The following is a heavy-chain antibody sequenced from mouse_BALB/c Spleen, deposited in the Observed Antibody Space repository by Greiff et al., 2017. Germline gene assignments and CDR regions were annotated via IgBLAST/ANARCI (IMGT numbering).Heavy chain of an antibody. V-gene: IGHV3-2*02. CDR1: GYSITSDYA. CDR2: ISYSGST. J-gene: IGHJ4*01. Sequence: EVQLQESGPGLVKPSQSLSLTCTVTGYSITSDYAWNWIRQFPGNKLEWMGYISYSGSTSYNPSLKSRISITRDTSKNQFFLQLNSVTTEDTATYYCARGLGQGYAMDYWGQGTSVTVSS. CDR3: ARGLGQGYAMDY. D-gene: IGHD4-1*01.